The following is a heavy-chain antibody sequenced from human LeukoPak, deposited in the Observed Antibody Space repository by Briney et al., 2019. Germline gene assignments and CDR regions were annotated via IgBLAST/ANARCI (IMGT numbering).Heavy chain of an antibody. V-gene: IGHV3-15*01. CDR1: GFTFSNAW. D-gene: IGHD3-10*01. CDR2: IKSKTDGGTT. CDR3: TLLWFGDSAYYYYGMDV. Sequence: GGPLGLSCAASGFTFSNAWMSWVRQAPGKGLEWVGRIKSKTDGGTTDYAAPVKGRFTISRDDSKNTLYLQMNSLKTEDTAVYYCTLLWFGDSAYYYYGMDVWGKGTTVTVSS. J-gene: IGHJ6*04.